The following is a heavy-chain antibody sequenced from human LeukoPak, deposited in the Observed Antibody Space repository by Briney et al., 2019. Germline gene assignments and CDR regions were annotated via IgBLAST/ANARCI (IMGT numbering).Heavy chain of an antibody. CDR3: AGYGNNSF. CDR1: GFTVTNNH. Sequence: GGSLRLSCAVSGFTVTNNHLNWVRQAPGKGLECVANIYRFGTTYYADSVRGRVSISRDSAKNTVFLQMNGLRVEDTAVYYCAGYGNNSFWGQGTVVTVSS. D-gene: IGHD4-23*01. J-gene: IGHJ4*02. V-gene: IGHV3-66*01. CDR2: IYRFGTT.